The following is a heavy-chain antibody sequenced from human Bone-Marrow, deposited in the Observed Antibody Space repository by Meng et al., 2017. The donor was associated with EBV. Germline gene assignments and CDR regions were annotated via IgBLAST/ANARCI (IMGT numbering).Heavy chain of an antibody. Sequence: QVQLPQWGAGLLKPSETLSLTCAGYGGSFSGYYWGGIRQPPGKGLEWIGEINHSGSTNYNPSLKSRVTISVDTSKNQFSLKLSSVTAADTAVYYCARVGYTLGYWGQGSLVTVSS. CDR3: ARVGYTLGY. D-gene: IGHD5-18*01. CDR2: INHSGST. J-gene: IGHJ4*02. CDR1: GGSFSGYY. V-gene: IGHV4-34*01.